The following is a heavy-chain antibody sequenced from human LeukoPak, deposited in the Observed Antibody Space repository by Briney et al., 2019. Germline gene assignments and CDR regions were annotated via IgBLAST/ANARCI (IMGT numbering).Heavy chain of an antibody. J-gene: IGHJ4*02. Sequence: PSETLSLTCTVSGGSINSHSWSWIRQPPGKGLEWIGYVFYPGRTNYNPSLKSRVIMSLDTSRDQFSLRLTSVTAADTAIYYCASRPTKSTWYWVFDYWSQGTLVTVSS. CDR2: VFYPGRT. CDR1: GGSINSHS. CDR3: ASRPTKSTWYWVFDY. V-gene: IGHV4-59*11. D-gene: IGHD6-13*01.